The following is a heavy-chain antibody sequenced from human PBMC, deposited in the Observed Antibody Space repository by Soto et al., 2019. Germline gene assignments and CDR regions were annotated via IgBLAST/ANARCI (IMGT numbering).Heavy chain of an antibody. CDR3: ARVSYYYGSGSYNRDYYYGMDV. Sequence: ASVKVSCKASGYTFTSYGISWVRQAPGQGLEWMGWISAYNGNTNYAQKLQGRVTMTTDTSTSTAYMELRSLRSDDTAVYYCARVSYYYGSGSYNRDYYYGMDVWGQ. D-gene: IGHD3-10*01. J-gene: IGHJ6*02. V-gene: IGHV1-18*01. CDR1: GYTFTSYG. CDR2: ISAYNGNT.